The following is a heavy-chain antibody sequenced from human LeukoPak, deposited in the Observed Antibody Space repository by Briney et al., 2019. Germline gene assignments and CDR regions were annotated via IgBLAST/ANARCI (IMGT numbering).Heavy chain of an antibody. J-gene: IGHJ4*02. V-gene: IGHV1-69*05. Sequence: SVKVSCKASGGTFSSYAISWVRQAPGQGLEWMGRIIPIFGTANHAQKFQGRVTITTDESTSTAYMELSSLRSEDTAVYYCAREGGGYSYGLYPFWGQGTLVTVSS. CDR1: GGTFSSYA. CDR2: IIPIFGTA. D-gene: IGHD5-18*01. CDR3: AREGGGYSYGLYPF.